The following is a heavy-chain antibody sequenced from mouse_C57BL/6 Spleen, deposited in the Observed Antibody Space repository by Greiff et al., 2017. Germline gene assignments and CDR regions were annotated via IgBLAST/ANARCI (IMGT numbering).Heavy chain of an antibody. J-gene: IGHJ2*01. CDR2: IRNKANGYTT. D-gene: IGHD1-1*01. CDR1: GFTFTDYY. Sequence: EVQVVESGGGLVQPGGSLSLSCAASGFTFTDYYMSWVRQPPGKALEWLGFIRNKANGYTTEYSASVKGRFTISRDNSQSILYLQMNALRAEDSATYYCAAYYGSSLDYWGQGTTLTVSS. CDR3: AAYYGSSLDY. V-gene: IGHV7-3*01.